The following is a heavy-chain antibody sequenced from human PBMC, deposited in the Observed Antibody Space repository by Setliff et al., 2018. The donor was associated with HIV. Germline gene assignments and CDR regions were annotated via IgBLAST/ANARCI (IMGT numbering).Heavy chain of an antibody. Sequence: ASATLSLPCTVSCGPLTPSNSYSGWIRPSPGKGLEWIGSIYYNGHTSYNPSLQSRVTISVDRSQNQFSLRLRSVTATDTAVYYCARHLWFYYVAESYGYFDYWGQGSLVTVSS. J-gene: IGHJ4*02. CDR3: ARHLWFYYVAESYGYFDY. CDR2: IYYNGHT. CDR1: CGPLTPSNSY. V-gene: IGHV4-39*01. D-gene: IGHD3-10*01.